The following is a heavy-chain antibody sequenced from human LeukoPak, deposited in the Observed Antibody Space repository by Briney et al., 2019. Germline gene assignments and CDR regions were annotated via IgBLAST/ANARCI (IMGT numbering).Heavy chain of an antibody. J-gene: IGHJ4*02. CDR3: AXXXXXXXXKYSYGYEPFGY. CDR1: GYTFTSYD. CDR2: MNPNSGNT. Sequence: GASVKVSCKASGYTFTSYDINWVRQATGQGLEWMGWMNPNSGNTGYAQKFQGRVTMTRNTSISTAYMELSSLRSEDTAVYYCAXXXXXXXXKYSYGYEPFGYWGQGTLVTVSS. V-gene: IGHV1-8*01. D-gene: IGHD5-18*01.